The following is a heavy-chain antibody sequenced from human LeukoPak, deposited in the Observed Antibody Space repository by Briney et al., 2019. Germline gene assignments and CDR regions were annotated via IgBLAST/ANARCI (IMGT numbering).Heavy chain of an antibody. CDR1: GGSISSYY. CDR2: IYYSGNT. CDR3: ARLTHLGWYFDL. D-gene: IGHD3-16*01. Sequence: SETLSLTCTVFGGSISSYYWSWIRQPPGKGLEWIGYIYYSGNTNYNPSLKSRVTISVDTSKNQFSLKLSSVTAADTAVYYCARLTHLGWYFDLWGRGTLVTVSS. V-gene: IGHV4-59*08. J-gene: IGHJ2*01.